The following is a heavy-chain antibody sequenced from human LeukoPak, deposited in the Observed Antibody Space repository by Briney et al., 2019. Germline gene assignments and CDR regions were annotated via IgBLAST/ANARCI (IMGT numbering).Heavy chain of an antibody. Sequence: SETLSLTCTVSGGSISGYYWTWIRQPPGKGLEWIGYVYYSGSTNYHPSLKNRVTLSVDTSKKQFSLNLSSVTAADTAVYYCARRGDSGGDMQAFDVWGQGTTVTVSS. CDR2: VYYSGST. V-gene: IGHV4-59*01. CDR1: GGSISGYY. D-gene: IGHD2-21*01. CDR3: ARRGDSGGDMQAFDV. J-gene: IGHJ3*01.